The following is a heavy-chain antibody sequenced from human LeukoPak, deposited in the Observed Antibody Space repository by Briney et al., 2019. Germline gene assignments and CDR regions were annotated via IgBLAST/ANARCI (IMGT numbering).Heavy chain of an antibody. D-gene: IGHD6-13*01. CDR3: ARDRGGSSWPWFDP. CDR2: IYYSGRT. J-gene: IGHJ5*02. CDR1: GYSISSGYY. Sequence: SQTLSLTCAVSGYSISSGYYWGWIRQPPGRGLEWIGSIYYSGRTYYNPSLKSRVTISVDTSKNQFSLKVSSVTAADTAVYYCARDRGGSSWPWFDPWGQGTLVTVSP. V-gene: IGHV4-38-2*02.